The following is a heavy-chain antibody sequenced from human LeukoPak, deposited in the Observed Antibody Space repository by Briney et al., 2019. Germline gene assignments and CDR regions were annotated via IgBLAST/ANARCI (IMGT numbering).Heavy chain of an antibody. J-gene: IGHJ4*02. V-gene: IGHV3-53*01. Sequence: PGGSLRLSCAASGFTVSSNYMSWVRQAPGKGLEWVSVIYSSGSTYYADSVKGRFTISRDNSKNTLYLQINSLRTEDTAVYYCARDDTESGSYWNFDHWGQGTLVTVSS. D-gene: IGHD3-10*01. CDR3: ARDDTESGSYWNFDH. CDR1: GFTVSSNY. CDR2: IYSSGST.